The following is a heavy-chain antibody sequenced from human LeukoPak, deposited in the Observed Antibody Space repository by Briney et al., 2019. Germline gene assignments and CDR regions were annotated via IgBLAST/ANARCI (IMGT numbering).Heavy chain of an antibody. CDR1: GFMFRSHW. CDR3: ARVDEKFQDSGYRSFDS. CDR2: IKRDSSET. V-gene: IGHV3-7*01. D-gene: IGHD3-22*01. Sequence: GGSLRLSCAASGFMFRSHWMSWVRQAPGKGLEWVANIKRDSSETWCLDSVKGRFTVYRDNGRNSLYLQMSGVRDEDTAVYYCARVDEKFQDSGYRSFDSWGQGTPVSVS. J-gene: IGHJ4*02.